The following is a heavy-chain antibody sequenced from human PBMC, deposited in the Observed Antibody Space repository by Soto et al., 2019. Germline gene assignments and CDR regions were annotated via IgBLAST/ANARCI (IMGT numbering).Heavy chain of an antibody. J-gene: IGHJ4*02. V-gene: IGHV1-69*02. CDR1: GDTFNFYS. CDR3: ASSYGSGYRAFDY. D-gene: IGHD3-10*01. Sequence: QVQLVQSGAEVKRPGSSVKVSCKASGDTFNFYSINWVRQAPGLGLEWMGRVNPIACMSNYAQKFQGRVTMTADKSTSTAYLELSSLRSEDTAIYYCASSYGSGYRAFDYWGQGALVTVSS. CDR2: VNPIACMS.